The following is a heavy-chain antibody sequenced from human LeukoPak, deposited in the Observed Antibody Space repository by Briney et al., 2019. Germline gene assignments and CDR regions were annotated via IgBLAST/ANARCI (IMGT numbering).Heavy chain of an antibody. D-gene: IGHD3-10*01. CDR1: GYTFTGYY. Sequence: GASVNVSCKASGYTFTGYYMHWVRQAPGQGREWMGWINPNSGGTNYAQKFQGRVTMTRDTSISTAYMELSRLRSDDTAVYYCARGLRAYYGSGSYIWFDPWGQGTLVTVFS. CDR2: INPNSGGT. J-gene: IGHJ5*02. V-gene: IGHV1-2*02. CDR3: ARGLRAYYGSGSYIWFDP.